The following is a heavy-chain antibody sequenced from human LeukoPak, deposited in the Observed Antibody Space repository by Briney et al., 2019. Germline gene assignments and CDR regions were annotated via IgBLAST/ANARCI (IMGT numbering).Heavy chain of an antibody. CDR2: INTNTGNP. CDR3: ASPSAGTTFDY. CDR1: GYTFTSYA. J-gene: IGHJ4*02. V-gene: IGHV7-4-1*02. Sequence: GASVKVSCKASGYTFTSYAMNWVRQAPGQGLEWKGWINTNTGNPTYAQGFTGRFVFSLDTSVSTAYLQISSLKAEDTAVYYCASPSAGTTFDYWGQGTLVTVSS. D-gene: IGHD1-7*01.